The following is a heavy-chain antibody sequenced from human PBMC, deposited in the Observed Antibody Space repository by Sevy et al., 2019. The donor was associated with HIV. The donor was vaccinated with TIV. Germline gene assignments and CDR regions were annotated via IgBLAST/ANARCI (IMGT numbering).Heavy chain of an antibody. D-gene: IGHD1-1*01. V-gene: IGHV3-33*01. CDR2: IWYDGRTK. CDR1: GFTFRSFS. J-gene: IGHJ5*01. CDR3: ARDSARVIVPTAGFDS. Sequence: GGSLRLSCSASGFTFRSFSMHWVRQAPGKELEWVAAIWYDGRTKQYADSVKGRFTISRDNSKNMLNLEMNSLRAEDTALYFCARDSARVIVPTAGFDSWGQGTVVTVSS.